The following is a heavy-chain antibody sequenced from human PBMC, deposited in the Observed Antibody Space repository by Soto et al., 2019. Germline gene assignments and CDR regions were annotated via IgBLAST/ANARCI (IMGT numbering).Heavy chain of an antibody. CDR1: GFTFSSYS. D-gene: IGHD3-9*01. CDR2: ISSSSSTI. Sequence: GGSLRLSCAASGFTFSSYSMNWVRQAPGKGLGWVSYISSSSSTIYYADSVKGRFTISRDNAKNSLYLQMNSLRAEDTAVYYCARDRPLRYFDWLVFFDYWGQGTLVTVSS. CDR3: ARDRPLRYFDWLVFFDY. V-gene: IGHV3-48*01. J-gene: IGHJ4*02.